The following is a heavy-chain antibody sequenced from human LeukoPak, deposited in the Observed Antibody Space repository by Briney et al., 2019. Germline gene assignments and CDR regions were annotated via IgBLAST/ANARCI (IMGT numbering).Heavy chain of an antibody. D-gene: IGHD6-19*01. V-gene: IGHV4-61*01. CDR3: ARDGVGGSFDY. J-gene: IGHJ4*02. Sequence: SETLSLTCTVSGGSVSSGSYYWSWIRQPPGKGLEWIGYIYYSGSTNYNPSLKSRVTISVDTSKNQFSLKLSSVTAADTAVYYCARDGVGGSFDYWGQRTLVTVSS. CDR2: IYYSGST. CDR1: GGSVSSGSYY.